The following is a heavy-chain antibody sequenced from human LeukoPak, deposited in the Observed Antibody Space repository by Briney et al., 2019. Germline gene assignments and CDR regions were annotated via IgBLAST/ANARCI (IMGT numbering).Heavy chain of an antibody. J-gene: IGHJ1*01. CDR1: GGSISSYY. V-gene: IGHV4-4*07. CDR3: ARHYYDSSGYYYWEGYFQH. Sequence: SETLSLTCTVSGGSISSYYWSWIRQPAGKGLEWIGRIYTSGSTNYNPSLKSRVTMSLDTSNNQFSLKLSSVPAADTAVYYCARHYYDSSGYYYWEGYFQHWGQGTLVTVSS. D-gene: IGHD3-22*01. CDR2: IYTSGST.